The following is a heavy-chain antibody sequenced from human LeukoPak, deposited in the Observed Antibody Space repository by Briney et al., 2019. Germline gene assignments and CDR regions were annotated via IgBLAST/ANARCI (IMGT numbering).Heavy chain of an antibody. CDR1: GFTFSSYA. D-gene: IGHD1-26*01. V-gene: IGHV3-23*01. CDR2: ISGSGGST. CDR3: AKGGGVTNRFFDY. Sequence: GGSLRLSCVASGFTFSSYAMTWVRQAPGKGLEWVSAISGSGGSTYYADSVEGRFTISRDNSRTTLYLQMNSLRVEDTAVYYCAKGGGVTNRFFDYWGQGSLVTVSS. J-gene: IGHJ4*02.